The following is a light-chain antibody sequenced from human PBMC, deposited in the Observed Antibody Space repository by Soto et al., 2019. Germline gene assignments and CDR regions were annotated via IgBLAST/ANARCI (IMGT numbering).Light chain of an antibody. CDR2: TND. J-gene: IGLJ3*02. Sequence: QSVLTQPPSASGTPGQRGTISCSGSTSNIGSQAVNWYQQLPGTAPKLLIYTNDQRPSGVPDRFSGSKSGTSASLAISGLQSEDEADYYCAAWDASLNVLVFGGGTKLTVL. CDR1: TSNIGSQA. CDR3: AAWDASLNVLV. V-gene: IGLV1-44*01.